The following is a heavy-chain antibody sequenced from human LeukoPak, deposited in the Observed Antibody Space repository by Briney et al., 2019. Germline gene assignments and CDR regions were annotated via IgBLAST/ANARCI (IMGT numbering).Heavy chain of an antibody. CDR2: INPNSGGT. D-gene: IGHD2-15*01. V-gene: IGHV1-2*02. Sequence: ASVKVSCKASGYTFTDYYMHWVRQAPGQGLEWMGWINPNSGGTNYAQKFQGRVTMTRDTSISTAYMERSRLGSDDTAGYYCASTAAVGTLFDYWGQGTLVTVSS. CDR1: GYTFTDYY. J-gene: IGHJ4*02. CDR3: ASTAAVGTLFDY.